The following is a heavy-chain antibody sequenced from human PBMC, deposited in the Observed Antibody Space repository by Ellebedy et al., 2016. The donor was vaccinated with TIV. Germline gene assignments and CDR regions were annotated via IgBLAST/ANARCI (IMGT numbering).Heavy chain of an antibody. D-gene: IGHD2-15*01. J-gene: IGHJ4*02. CDR2: INSDGSST. Sequence: GESLKISXAASGFTFSSYWMHWVRQAPGKGLVWVSRINSDGSSTSYADSVKGRFTISRDNAKNTLYLQMNSLRAEDTAVYYCARDMMELGYCSGGSCHSLDYWGQGTLVTVSS. V-gene: IGHV3-74*01. CDR3: ARDMMELGYCSGGSCHSLDY. CDR1: GFTFSSYW.